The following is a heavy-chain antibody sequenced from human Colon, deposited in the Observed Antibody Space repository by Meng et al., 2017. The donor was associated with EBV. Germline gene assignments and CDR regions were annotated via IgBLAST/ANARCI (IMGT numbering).Heavy chain of an antibody. CDR2: IYRGGGT. CDR3: ARVRVIPAAVGFDY. D-gene: IGHD2-2*01. J-gene: IGHJ4*02. Sequence: LQGSGPGLGEPSGTLSLTCAVSGGSISTSDWWSWVRQPPGKGLEWIGEIYRGGGTNYNPSFKSRVTISVDTSNNHFSLKLSYVTAADTAVYYCARVRVIPAAVGFDYWGQGTLVTVSS. V-gene: IGHV4-4*02. CDR1: GGSISTSDW.